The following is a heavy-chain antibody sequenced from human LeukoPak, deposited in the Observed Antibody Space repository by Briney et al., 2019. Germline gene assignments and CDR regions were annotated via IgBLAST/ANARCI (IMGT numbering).Heavy chain of an antibody. CDR3: AREYGIVATRFFDY. D-gene: IGHD5-12*01. J-gene: IGHJ4*02. V-gene: IGHV4-59*01. CDR2: IYYSGST. CDR1: GGSISSYY. Sequence: PSETLSLTRTVSGGSISSYYWSWIRQPPGKGLEWIGYIYYSGSTNYNPSLKSRVTISVDTSKNQFSLKLSSVTAADTAVYYCAREYGIVATRFFDYWGQGTLVTVSS.